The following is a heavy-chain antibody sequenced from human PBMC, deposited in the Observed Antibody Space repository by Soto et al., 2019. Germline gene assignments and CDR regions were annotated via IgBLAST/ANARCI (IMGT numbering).Heavy chain of an antibody. CDR1: GAYISRADSY. J-gene: IGHJ5*02. CDR3: ARDFERSAIGP. Sequence: SETLSLPCVLSGAYISRADSYWLWIRKPPGKGLEWIGYIAYSGDTYYNPSLRRRVTISADRSENKFSLTLKSVTAADTAVYFCARDFERSAIGPWGQGTSVTVSS. V-gene: IGHV4-31*11. CDR2: IAYSGDT. D-gene: IGHD3-9*01.